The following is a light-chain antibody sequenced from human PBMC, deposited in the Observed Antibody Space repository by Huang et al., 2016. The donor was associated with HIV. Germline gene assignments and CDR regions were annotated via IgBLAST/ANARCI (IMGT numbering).Light chain of an antibody. J-gene: IGKJ2*01. CDR3: QLYGSSPPYT. V-gene: IGKV3-20*01. CDR1: QSLGSND. Sequence: EIVLTQSPGTLSLSPGERASLSCRASQSLGSNDIAWYQQEPGQAPRLLIYGTSTRATGTPDRFSGSGSGTDFTLIISRLEPEDFVVYYCQLYGSSPPYTFGQGTKLEIK. CDR2: GTS.